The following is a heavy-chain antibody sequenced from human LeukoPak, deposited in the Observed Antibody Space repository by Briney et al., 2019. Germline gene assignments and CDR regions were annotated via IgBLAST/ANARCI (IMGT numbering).Heavy chain of an antibody. CDR2: INPNSGGT. V-gene: IGHV1-2*04. D-gene: IGHD2-2*02. Sequence: ASVKVSCKASGYTFTGYYMHWVRQAPGQGLEWMGWINPNSGGTNYAQKFQGWVTITRNTSISTANMELSSLRSEDTAVYYCAKGARYCSSTNCYRSGFDPWGQGTLVTVSS. CDR3: AKGARYCSSTNCYRSGFDP. J-gene: IGHJ5*02. CDR1: GYTFTGYY.